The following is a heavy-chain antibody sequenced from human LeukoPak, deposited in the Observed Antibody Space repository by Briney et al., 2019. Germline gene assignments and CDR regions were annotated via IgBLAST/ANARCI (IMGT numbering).Heavy chain of an antibody. Sequence: GGSLRLSCAASGFTFSSYSMNWVRQAPGKGLEWVSYISSSSSTIYYADSVKGRFTISRDNAKSSLYLQMNSLRAEDTAVYYCARDPEIADSLPCYFDYWGQGTLVTVSS. CDR2: ISSSSSTI. CDR1: GFTFSSYS. V-gene: IGHV3-48*04. CDR3: ARDPEIADSLPCYFDY. D-gene: IGHD2-15*01. J-gene: IGHJ4*02.